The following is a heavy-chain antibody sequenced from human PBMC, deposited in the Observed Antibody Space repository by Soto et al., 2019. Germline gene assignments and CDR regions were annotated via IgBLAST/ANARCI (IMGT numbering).Heavy chain of an antibody. CDR1: GFNLNHIG. CDR3: SKIGSYFETYNFFDF. V-gene: IGHV3-23*01. D-gene: IGHD1-26*01. Sequence: GGSLRLSCAASGFNLNHIGMSWVRQAPGKGLEWVSSVSSSGGSAYYADSVRGRFTISRDTSKNTVFLQMSSLSAEDTATYYCSKIGSYFETYNFFDFWGQGALVTVSS. CDR2: VSSSGGSA. J-gene: IGHJ4*02.